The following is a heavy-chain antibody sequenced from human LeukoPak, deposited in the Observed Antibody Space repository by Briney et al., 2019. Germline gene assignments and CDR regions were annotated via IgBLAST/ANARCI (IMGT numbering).Heavy chain of an antibody. V-gene: IGHV4-34*01. CDR1: GGSISSYH. Sequence: SETLSLTCTVSGGSISSYHWTWIRQSPGKGLEWIGEINDSGSPLYSPSLRSRLAISVDTSKNQFPMTLTSVTVADTAVYYCARGPHPHWPLGQFWGQGSRVTVSS. J-gene: IGHJ4*02. D-gene: IGHD3-16*01. CDR3: ARGPHPHWPLGQF. CDR2: INDSGSP.